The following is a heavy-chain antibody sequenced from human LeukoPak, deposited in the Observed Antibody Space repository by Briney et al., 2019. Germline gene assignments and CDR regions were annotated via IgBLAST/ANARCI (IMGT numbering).Heavy chain of an antibody. CDR1: SGSSSSYY. D-gene: IGHD3-10*02. Sequence: SETLSLTCTVSSGSSSSYYWSWIRQHPGKGLEWIGYIYYSGSTYYNPSLKSRVTISVDTSKNQFSLKLSSVTAADTAVYYCARDSRPLFSVNAFDIWGQGTMVTVSS. CDR3: ARDSRPLFSVNAFDI. CDR2: IYYSGST. J-gene: IGHJ3*02. V-gene: IGHV4-59*06.